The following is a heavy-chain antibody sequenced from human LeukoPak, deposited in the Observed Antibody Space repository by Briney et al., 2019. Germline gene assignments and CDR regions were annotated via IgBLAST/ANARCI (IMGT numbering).Heavy chain of an antibody. D-gene: IGHD2-8*01. J-gene: IGHJ4*02. CDR1: GYTFTSYG. CDR3: ARDGEYCTNGVCSQIDY. Sequence: ASVKVSCKASGYTFTSYGISWVRQAPGQGLEGMGWISAYNGNTNYAQKLQGRVTMTTDTSTSTAYMELRSLRSDDTAVYYCARDGEYCTNGVCSQIDYWGQGTLVTVSS. V-gene: IGHV1-18*01. CDR2: ISAYNGNT.